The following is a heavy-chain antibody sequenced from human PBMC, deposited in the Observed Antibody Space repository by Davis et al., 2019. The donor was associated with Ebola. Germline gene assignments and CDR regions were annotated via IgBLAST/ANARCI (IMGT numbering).Heavy chain of an antibody. J-gene: IGHJ3*02. CDR3: ARGGSTGVGRAFDI. CDR2: IDPSDSYT. V-gene: IGHV5-10-1*01. D-gene: IGHD1-1*01. Sequence: GESLKISCKGSGYIFTDYWISWLRQMPGKGLEWMWRIDPSDSYTNYSLSFQGHVTISVDKSISTAYLQWSSLKPSDTDMYYCARGGSTGVGRAFDIWGQGTMVTVSS. CDR1: GYIFTDYW.